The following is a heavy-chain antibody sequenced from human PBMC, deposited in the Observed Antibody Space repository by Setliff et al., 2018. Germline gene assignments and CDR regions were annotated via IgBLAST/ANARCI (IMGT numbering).Heavy chain of an antibody. J-gene: IGHJ4*02. Sequence: SETLSLTCTVPDGSIRSGDYWGWIRQHPGKGLEWIGYIHHTGTTFYNPSLRSRVTISVDTSKNQFSLKLTSLTAADTAVYYCARAKDGYDFDYFDYWGEGTPVTVSS. V-gene: IGHV4-31*03. CDR2: IHHTGTT. CDR1: DGSIRSGDY. D-gene: IGHD5-12*01. CDR3: ARAKDGYDFDYFDY.